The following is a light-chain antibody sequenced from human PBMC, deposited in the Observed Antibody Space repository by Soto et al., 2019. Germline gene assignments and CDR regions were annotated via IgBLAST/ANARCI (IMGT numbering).Light chain of an antibody. Sequence: QSVLTQPPSVTGAPGQRVTISCTGSNSNIGAGYTVHWYQQFPGRVPKLLIYGDTNRPSGVPDRFSGSKSGTSASLAITGLQAEDEADYYCQSYDSRLPGLLFGVGTKLTVL. CDR3: QSYDSRLPGLL. J-gene: IGLJ2*01. V-gene: IGLV1-40*01. CDR2: GDT. CDR1: NSNIGAGYT.